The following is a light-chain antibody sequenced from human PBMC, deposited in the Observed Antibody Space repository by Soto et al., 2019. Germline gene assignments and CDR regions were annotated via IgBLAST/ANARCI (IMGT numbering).Light chain of an antibody. CDR2: TAS. CDR3: QQSFITPPT. Sequence: DIQMTQSPSSLSASVGDRVTITCRASQNINNFLNWYQRRPGKVPNLLIYTASNLQTGVPSRFGGSGSGTDFTLTISSLRPEDFATYYCQQSFITPPTFGQGTRLDI. CDR1: QNINNF. J-gene: IGKJ2*01. V-gene: IGKV1-39*01.